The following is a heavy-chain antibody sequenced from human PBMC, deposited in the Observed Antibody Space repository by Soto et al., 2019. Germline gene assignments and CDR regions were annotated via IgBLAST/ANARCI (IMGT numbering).Heavy chain of an antibody. CDR2: IYYSGST. V-gene: IGHV4-31*03. CDR3: ARDQGRYSNYENGIIDY. CDR1: GGSISSGGYY. J-gene: IGHJ4*02. D-gene: IGHD4-4*01. Sequence: QVQLQESGPGLVKPSQTLSLTCTVSGGSISSGGYYWSWIRQHPGKGLGGFGYIYYSGSTYYNPSLKSRVTISVDTSKNQFSLKLSSVTAADTAVYYCARDQGRYSNYENGIIDYWGQGTLVTVSS.